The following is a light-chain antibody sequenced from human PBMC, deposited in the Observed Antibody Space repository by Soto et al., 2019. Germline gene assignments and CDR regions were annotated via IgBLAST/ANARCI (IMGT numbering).Light chain of an antibody. CDR2: KAS. CDR1: QSISSW. J-gene: IGKJ1*01. Sequence: DIQMTQSTSTLSASVGDRVTITCRASQSISSWLAWYQQKPGKAPKLLIYKASSIESGVPSRFSGSGSGTEFTLTISNLQPDDFASYYCQQYNSYWTFGQGTKVEIK. V-gene: IGKV1-5*03. CDR3: QQYNSYWT.